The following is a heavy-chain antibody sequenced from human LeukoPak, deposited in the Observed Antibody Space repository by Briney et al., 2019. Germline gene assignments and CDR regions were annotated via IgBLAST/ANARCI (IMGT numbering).Heavy chain of an antibody. V-gene: IGHV3-7*01. CDR3: ARDGYSYGFYYYYYMDV. CDR2: IKQDGSEK. CDR1: GFTFSNHG. Sequence: GGSLRLSCAASGFTFSNHGMNWVRQAPGKGLEWVANIKQDGSEKYYVDSVKGRFTISRDNAKNSLYLQMNSLRAEDTAVYYCARDGYSYGFYYYYYMDVWGKGTTVTVSS. J-gene: IGHJ6*03. D-gene: IGHD5-18*01.